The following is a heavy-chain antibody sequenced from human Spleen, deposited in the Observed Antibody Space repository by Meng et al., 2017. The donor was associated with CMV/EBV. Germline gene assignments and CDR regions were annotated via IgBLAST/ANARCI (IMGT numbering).Heavy chain of an antibody. Sequence: ASVKVSCKASGYTFTSYGISWVRQAPGQGLEWMGWISAYNGNTNYAQKLQGRVTMTTDTSTSTAYMELSSLRSEDTAVYYCARGSGIAARLVPFYYYYGMDVWGQGTTVTVSS. CDR3: ARGSGIAARLVPFYYYYGMDV. D-gene: IGHD6-6*01. V-gene: IGHV1-18*01. J-gene: IGHJ6*02. CDR2: ISAYNGNT. CDR1: GYTFTSYG.